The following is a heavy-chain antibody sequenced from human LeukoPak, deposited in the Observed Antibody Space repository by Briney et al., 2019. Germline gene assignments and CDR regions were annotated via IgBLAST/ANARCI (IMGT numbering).Heavy chain of an antibody. J-gene: IGHJ4*02. V-gene: IGHV1-18*01. D-gene: IGHD5-18*01. CDR1: GYMFASYG. CDR3: ARDLFEYTFGLPFEY. CDR2: TGVYNDNT. Sequence: ASVKVSCKASGYMFASYGISWARQALGQGIEWMGWTGVYNDNTNLAPKFQGRVTMTTDISTSTAVVELRSLRSDDTAVYFCARDLFEYTFGLPFEYWGQGTLVTVSS.